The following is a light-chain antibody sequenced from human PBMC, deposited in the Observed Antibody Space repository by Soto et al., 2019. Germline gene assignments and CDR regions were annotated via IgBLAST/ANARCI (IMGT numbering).Light chain of an antibody. Sequence: SALTQPASVSGSPGQSITISCTGTSSDVGGYDYVSWYQQYPGKAPKLMISEVSNRPSGVSNRFSGSKSGNTASLTISGLQAEDEADYYCGSYTNSTTPYVFGTGTKLTVL. J-gene: IGLJ1*01. V-gene: IGLV2-14*01. CDR3: GSYTNSTTPYV. CDR2: EVS. CDR1: SSDVGGYDY.